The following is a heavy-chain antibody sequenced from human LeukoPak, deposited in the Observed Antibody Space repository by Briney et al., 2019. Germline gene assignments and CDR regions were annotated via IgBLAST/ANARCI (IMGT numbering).Heavy chain of an antibody. D-gene: IGHD3-22*01. CDR3: ARDSSGFYFQH. V-gene: IGHV3-66*02. Sequence: PGGSLRLSCAASGFTVSSNYMSWVRQAPGKGLEWVSVIYSGGSTYYANSVKGRFTISSDNSKNTLYLQMNSLRAEDTAVYYCARDSSGFYFQHWGQGTLVTVSS. CDR2: IYSGGST. J-gene: IGHJ1*01. CDR1: GFTVSSNY.